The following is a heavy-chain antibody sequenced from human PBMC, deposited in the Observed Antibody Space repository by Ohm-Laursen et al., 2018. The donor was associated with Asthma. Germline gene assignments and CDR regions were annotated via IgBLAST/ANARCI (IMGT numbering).Heavy chain of an antibody. CDR3: ARDPSYCSGGSCYSYYYYYGMDV. D-gene: IGHD2-15*01. V-gene: IGHV3-30-3*01. CDR2: ISYDGSNK. CDR1: GFTFSSYA. Sequence: SLRLSCAASGFTFSSYAMHWVRQAPGKGLEWVAVISYDGSNKYYADSVKGRFTISRDNSKNTLYLQMNSLRAEDTAVYYCARDPSYCSGGSCYSYYYYYGMDVWGQGTTVTVSS. J-gene: IGHJ6*02.